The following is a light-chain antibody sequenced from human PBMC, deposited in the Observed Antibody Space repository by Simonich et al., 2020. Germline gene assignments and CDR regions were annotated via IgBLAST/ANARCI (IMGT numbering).Light chain of an antibody. V-gene: IGLV2-14*01. CDR3: SSYTSSSTYVV. CDR2: DVS. J-gene: IGLJ2*01. CDR1: RSDVGGYNY. Sequence: QSALTQPASVSGSPGQSITISCTGTRSDVGGYNYVSWYQQPPGKAPKLMIYDVSQRPSGFVNRFSGSKSGNTASLTISGLQAEDEADYYCSSYTSSSTYVVFGGGTKLTVL.